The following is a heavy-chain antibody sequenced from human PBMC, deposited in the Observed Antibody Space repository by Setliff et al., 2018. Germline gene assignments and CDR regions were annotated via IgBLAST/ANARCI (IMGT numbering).Heavy chain of an antibody. V-gene: IGHV1-3*01. D-gene: IGHD5-12*01. CDR3: ARSPYSRRAFDI. CDR2: INAANGNT. CDR1: GYIFTKYG. Sequence: ASVKVSCKASGYIFTKYGINWVRQAPGQGLEWMGWINAANGNTKYSQKFQGRVTITRDTSASTVYMELSSVRSEDTAVYYCARSPYSRRAFDIWGQGTMVTVSS. J-gene: IGHJ3*02.